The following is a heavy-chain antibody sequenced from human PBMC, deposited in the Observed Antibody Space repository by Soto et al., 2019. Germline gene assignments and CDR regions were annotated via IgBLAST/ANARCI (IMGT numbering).Heavy chain of an antibody. D-gene: IGHD3-3*01. V-gene: IGHV3-23*01. CDR2: ISGSGGST. Sequence: PGGSLRLSCAAAGFTFSGYGMSWVRQAPGKGLEWVSAISGSGGSTYYADSVKGRFTISRDNSKNTLYLQMNSLRAEDTAVYYCAKTYYDFWSGYFDWFDPWGQGTLVTVSS. CDR1: GFTFSGYG. CDR3: AKTYYDFWSGYFDWFDP. J-gene: IGHJ5*02.